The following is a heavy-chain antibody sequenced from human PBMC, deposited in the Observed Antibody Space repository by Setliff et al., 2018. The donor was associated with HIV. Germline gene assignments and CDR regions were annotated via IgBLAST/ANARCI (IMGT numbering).Heavy chain of an antibody. D-gene: IGHD3-22*01. Sequence: SETLSLTCTVSTDSLSSSTNHWGWIRQPAGKGLEWIGNINYGGAPYYNPSLKSRVTISIDTSKSQFSLKLTSVTAADTAVYFCARDPLYFDTSGYYSYVYFDYWGHGTLVTVSS. CDR2: INYGGAP. CDR3: ARDPLYFDTSGYYSYVYFDY. CDR1: TDSLSSSTNH. J-gene: IGHJ4*01. V-gene: IGHV4-39*07.